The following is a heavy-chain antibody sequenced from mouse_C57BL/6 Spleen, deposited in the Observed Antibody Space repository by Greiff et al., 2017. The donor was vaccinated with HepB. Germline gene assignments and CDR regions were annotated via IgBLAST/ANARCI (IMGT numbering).Heavy chain of an antibody. V-gene: IGHV2-6*01. CDR1: GFSLTSYG. CDR3: ASGGTTVVRGAY. J-gene: IGHJ3*01. D-gene: IGHD1-1*01. CDR2: IWGVGST. Sequence: VKLVESGPGLVAPSQSLSITCTVSGFSLTSYGVDWVRQSPGKGLEWLGVIWGVGSTNYNSALKSRLSISKDNSKSQVFLKMNSLQTDDTAMYYCASGGTTVVRGAYWGQGTLVTVSA.